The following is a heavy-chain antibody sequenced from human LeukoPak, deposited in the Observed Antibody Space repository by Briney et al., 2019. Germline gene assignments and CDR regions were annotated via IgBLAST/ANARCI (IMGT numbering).Heavy chain of an antibody. Sequence: ASVKVSCKASGYTFTGYYMHWVRQAPGQGLEWMGWINPNSGGTNYAQKFQGRVTMTRDTSISTAYMELSRLRSDDTAVYYCAREVCLAVAGTGGWFDPWGQGTLVTVSS. J-gene: IGHJ5*02. CDR1: GYTFTGYY. D-gene: IGHD6-19*01. CDR2: INPNSGGT. CDR3: AREVCLAVAGTGGWFDP. V-gene: IGHV1-2*02.